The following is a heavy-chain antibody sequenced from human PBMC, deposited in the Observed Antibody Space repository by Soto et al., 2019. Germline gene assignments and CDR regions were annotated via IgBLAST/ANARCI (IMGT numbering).Heavy chain of an antibody. CDR1: GFTLSNAW. V-gene: IGHV3-15*01. CDR2: IKSRSDGGTP. CDR3: TTDTRRISVFGVPWDS. D-gene: IGHD3-3*01. Sequence: EVQLEESGGGPVEPGGSLRLSCAASGFTLSNAWMNWVRHTPGRGLEWVGRIKSRSDGGTPDYGAPVKDRFTISRDDSLNTVYLQMNSLTAEDTGVYYCTTDTRRISVFGVPWDSWGQGTLVTVSS. J-gene: IGHJ4*02.